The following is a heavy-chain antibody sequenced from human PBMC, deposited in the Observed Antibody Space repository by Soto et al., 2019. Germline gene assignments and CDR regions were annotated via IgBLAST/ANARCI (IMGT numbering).Heavy chain of an antibody. CDR1: GGSFSGYY. D-gene: IGHD5-12*01. CDR2: INHSGST. Sequence: QVQLQQWGAGLLKPSETLSLTCAVYGGSFSGYYWSWIRQPPGKGLEWIGEINHSGSTNYNPSLXXRVPITVDTSXXQXSXXLSSVTAADTAVYYCASFPSTSYSGSDWSTYGMDVWGQGTPVTVSS. V-gene: IGHV4-34*01. J-gene: IGHJ6*02. CDR3: ASFPSTSYSGSDWSTYGMDV.